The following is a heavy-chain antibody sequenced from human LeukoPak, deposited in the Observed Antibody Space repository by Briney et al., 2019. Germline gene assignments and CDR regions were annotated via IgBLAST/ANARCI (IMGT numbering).Heavy chain of an antibody. J-gene: IGHJ3*02. CDR3: ARDRYYYDSRSGAFDI. CDR2: INPNSGGT. D-gene: IGHD3-22*01. Sequence: ASVKVSCKASGYTFTGYYMHWVRQAPGQGLEWMGWINPNSGGTNYAQKFQGRVTMTRDTSISTAYMELSRLRSDDTAVYYCARDRYYYDSRSGAFDIWGQGTMVTVSS. V-gene: IGHV1-2*02. CDR1: GYTFTGYY.